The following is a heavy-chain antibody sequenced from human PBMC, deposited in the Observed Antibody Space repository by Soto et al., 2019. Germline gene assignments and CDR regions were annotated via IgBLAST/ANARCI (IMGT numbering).Heavy chain of an antibody. Sequence: QVQLVESGGGVVQPGRSLRLSCAASGFAFSSYAMHWVRQAPGKGLEWVAVISYDGSNKYYADSVKGRFTISRDNSKNTLYLQVNSLRAEDTAVYCCARDLSGSGDWGQGTLVTVSS. J-gene: IGHJ4*02. CDR2: ISYDGSNK. CDR3: ARDLSGSGD. D-gene: IGHD3-10*01. V-gene: IGHV3-30-3*01. CDR1: GFAFSSYA.